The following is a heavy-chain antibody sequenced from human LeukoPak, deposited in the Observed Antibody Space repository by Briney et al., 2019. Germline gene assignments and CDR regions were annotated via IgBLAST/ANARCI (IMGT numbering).Heavy chain of an antibody. J-gene: IGHJ4*02. CDR1: GGSISNGDYY. V-gene: IGHV4-30-4*01. CDR2: IYYSGST. CDR3: ARGTWSSSIDY. D-gene: IGHD6-6*01. Sequence: PSETLSLTCTVSGGSISNGDYYWSWIRQPPGKGLEWIGYIYYSGSTYYNPSLKSRLTISGDTSKNQFSLRLSSVTAADTAVYYCARGTWSSSIDYWGQGTLVTVSS.